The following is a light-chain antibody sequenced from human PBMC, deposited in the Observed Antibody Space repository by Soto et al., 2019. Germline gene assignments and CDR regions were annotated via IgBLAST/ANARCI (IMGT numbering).Light chain of an antibody. CDR2: EVN. CDR1: SSDVGGYNY. CDR3: CSYARPTFYA. Sequence: QSALTQPPSASGSPGQSVTISCTGTSSDVGGYNYVSWYQQHPGKAPKLIIYEVNERPSGVSNRFSGSKSGNTASLTISGLQAEDEADYYCCSYARPTFYAFATGTKLTVL. V-gene: IGLV2-8*01. J-gene: IGLJ1*01.